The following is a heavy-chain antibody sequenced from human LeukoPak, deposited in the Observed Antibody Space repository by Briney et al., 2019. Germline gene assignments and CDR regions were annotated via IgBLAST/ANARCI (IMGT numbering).Heavy chain of an antibody. Sequence: PGGSLRLPCAASGFTFSSYWMSWARQAPGKGLEWVANIKQDGSEKYYVDSVKGRFTISRDNAKNSLYLQMNSLRAEDTAVYYCARGPGQQPDPYYYYYMDVWGKGTTVTVSS. CDR1: GFTFSSYW. CDR3: ARGPGQQPDPYYYYYMDV. CDR2: IKQDGSEK. V-gene: IGHV3-7*01. D-gene: IGHD6-13*01. J-gene: IGHJ6*03.